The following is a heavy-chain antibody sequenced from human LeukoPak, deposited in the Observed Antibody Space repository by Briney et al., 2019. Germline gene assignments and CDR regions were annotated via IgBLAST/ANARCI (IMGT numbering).Heavy chain of an antibody. J-gene: IGHJ3*02. V-gene: IGHV3-48*03. D-gene: IGHD6-19*01. CDR3: AREGSSGWLTWYAFDI. CDR1: GFTFSSYE. CDR2: ISSSGSTI. Sequence: PGXXLRLSCAASGFTFSSYEMNWVRQAPGKGLEWVSYISSSGSTIYYADSVKRRFTISRDNAKNSLYLQMNSLRAEDTAVYYCAREGSSGWLTWYAFDIWGQGTMVTVSS.